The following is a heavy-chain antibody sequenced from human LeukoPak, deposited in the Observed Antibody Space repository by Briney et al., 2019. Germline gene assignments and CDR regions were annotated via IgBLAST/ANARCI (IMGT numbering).Heavy chain of an antibody. Sequence: SVKVSCKASGGTFSSYAISWVRQAPGQGLEWMGGIIPTFGTANYAQKFQGRVTITADESTSTAYMELSSLRSEDTAVYYCARSTYYDFWSGLTLYYYYGMDVWGQGTTVTVSS. J-gene: IGHJ6*02. V-gene: IGHV1-69*13. CDR2: IIPTFGTA. CDR3: ARSTYYDFWSGLTLYYYYGMDV. CDR1: GGTFSSYA. D-gene: IGHD3-3*01.